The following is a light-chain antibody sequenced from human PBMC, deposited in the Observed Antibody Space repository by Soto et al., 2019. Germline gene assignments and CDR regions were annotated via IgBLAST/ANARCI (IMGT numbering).Light chain of an antibody. CDR3: QQSHDTPFT. CDR1: QTINEY. V-gene: IGKV1-39*01. J-gene: IGKJ3*01. Sequence: DIQMTQSPSSLSASVGDRVTISCRASQTINEYLNWYQHKPGKAPKLLIFAASRLQSGVPSRFSGSGSGTDFTLIISSLEPDDFATYYCQQSHDTPFTVGPGTKVDVK. CDR2: AAS.